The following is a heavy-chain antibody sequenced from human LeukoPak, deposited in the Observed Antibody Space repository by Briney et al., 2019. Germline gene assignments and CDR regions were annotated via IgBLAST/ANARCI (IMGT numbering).Heavy chain of an antibody. CDR2: IIPIFGTA. D-gene: IGHD3-22*01. J-gene: IGHJ6*03. Sequence: GASVKVSCKASGGTFSSYAISWVRQAPGQGLEWMGGIIPIFGTANYAQKFQGRVTITTDESTSTAYMELSSLRSEDTAVYYCARGPAYDSSGYYLRPYYYYMDVWGKGTTDTVSS. V-gene: IGHV1-69*05. CDR3: ARGPAYDSSGYYLRPYYYYMDV. CDR1: GGTFSSYA.